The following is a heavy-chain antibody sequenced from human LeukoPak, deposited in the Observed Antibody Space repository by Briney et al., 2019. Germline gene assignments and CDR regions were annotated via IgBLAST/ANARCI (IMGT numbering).Heavy chain of an antibody. D-gene: IGHD3-22*01. CDR2: ISGSGGST. CDR1: GFTFSSYA. CDR3: AKGYTSSMIVRWFDP. J-gene: IGHJ5*02. V-gene: IGHV3-23*01. Sequence: GGSLRLSCAASGFTFSSYAMSWVRQAPGKGLEWVSAISGSGGSTHYADSVKGRFTISRDNSKNTLYVQMNSLRAEDTAVYYCAKGYTSSMIVRWFDPWGQGTLVTVSS.